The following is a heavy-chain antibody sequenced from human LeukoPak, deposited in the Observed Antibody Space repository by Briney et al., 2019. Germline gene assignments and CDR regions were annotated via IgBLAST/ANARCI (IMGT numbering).Heavy chain of an antibody. Sequence: SETLSLTCTISGDSINSGRYYWSWIRQPAGTGLEWIGRIHTSGTANYNPSLKSRVTISLDTSKNQFSLKLSSVTAADTAVYYCARARGRFNFDYWGQGTLVTVSS. CDR1: GDSINSGRYY. D-gene: IGHD3-10*01. CDR2: IHTSGTA. J-gene: IGHJ4*02. CDR3: ARARGRFNFDY. V-gene: IGHV4-61*02.